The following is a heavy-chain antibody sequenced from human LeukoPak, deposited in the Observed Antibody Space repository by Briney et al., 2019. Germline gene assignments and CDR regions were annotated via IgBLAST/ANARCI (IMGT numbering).Heavy chain of an antibody. CDR2: FHNSRTT. D-gene: IGHD3-10*01. V-gene: IGHV4-59*01. CDR1: GGSISGYS. J-gene: IGHJ5*02. CDR3: ARGHLGLSP. Sequence: SETLSLTCTVSGGSISGYSWTWIRQPPGQGLEWIGYFHNSRTTSYNPSLTGRVIISVDTAMDQISLKLNSVTAADTAGYYCARGHLGLSPWGQGTLVTVSS.